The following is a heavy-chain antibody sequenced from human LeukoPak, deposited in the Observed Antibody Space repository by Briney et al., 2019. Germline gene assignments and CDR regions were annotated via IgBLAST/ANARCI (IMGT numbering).Heavy chain of an antibody. CDR3: AYDDSSGYYYEDQYFQH. CDR1: GFTFSSYS. D-gene: IGHD3-22*01. J-gene: IGHJ1*01. Sequence: GGSLRLSCAPSGFTFSSYSMNWVRQAPGKGLEWVSSISSSSSYIYYADSVKGRFTISRDNAKNSLYLQMNSLRAEDTAVYYCAYDDSSGYYYEDQYFQHWGQGTLVTVSS. V-gene: IGHV3-21*01. CDR2: ISSSSSYI.